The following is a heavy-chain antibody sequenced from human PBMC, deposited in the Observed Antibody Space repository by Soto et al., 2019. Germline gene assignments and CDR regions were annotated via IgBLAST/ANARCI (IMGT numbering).Heavy chain of an antibody. J-gene: IGHJ4*02. CDR1: GFSFSNYA. CDR2: ISYDGDNE. Sequence: QVQLVESGGGVVQPGRSLRLSCAASGFSFSNYAMHWVRQAPGKGLEWLAIISYDGDNEYYADSVRGRFTISRDNSKNTVDRQANNLRHEDTAVYYRTKHGGPGYCTSPGCSANHIDYWGQGTLVTVSS. D-gene: IGHD2-2*01. CDR3: TKHGGPGYCTSPGCSANHIDY. V-gene: IGHV3-30*18.